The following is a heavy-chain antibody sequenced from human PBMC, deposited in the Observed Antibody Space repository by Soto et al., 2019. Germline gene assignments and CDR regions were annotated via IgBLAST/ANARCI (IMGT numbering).Heavy chain of an antibody. CDR2: INAGNGNT. J-gene: IGHJ4*02. Sequence: GASVKVSCKASGYTFTSYAMHWVRQAPGQRLEWMGWINAGNGNTKYSQKFQGRVTITRDTSASTAYMELSSLRSEDTAVYYCARPPGYYYGYFDYWGQGTLVTVSS. V-gene: IGHV1-3*01. D-gene: IGHD3-22*01. CDR3: ARPPGYYYGYFDY. CDR1: GYTFTSYA.